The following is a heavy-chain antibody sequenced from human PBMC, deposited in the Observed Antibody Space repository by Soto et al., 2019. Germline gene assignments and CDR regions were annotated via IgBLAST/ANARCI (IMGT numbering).Heavy chain of an antibody. CDR2: IYSGGST. CDR1: GFTVSSNY. D-gene: IGHD6-19*01. Sequence: EVQLVETGGGLIQPGGSLRLSCAASGFTVSSNYMSWVRQAPGKGLEWVSVIYSGGSTYYADSVKGRFTISRDNSKNTLYLQMNSLRAEDTAVYYCARDNVLGSGWSRGFDYWGQGTLVTVSS. J-gene: IGHJ4*02. V-gene: IGHV3-53*02. CDR3: ARDNVLGSGWSRGFDY.